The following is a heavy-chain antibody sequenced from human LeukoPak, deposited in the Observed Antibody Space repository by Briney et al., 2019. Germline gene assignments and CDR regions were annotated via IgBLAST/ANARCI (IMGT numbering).Heavy chain of an antibody. V-gene: IGHV4-34*01. J-gene: IGHJ4*02. Sequence: SETLSLTCAVYGGSFSGYYWSWIRQPPGKGLEWIGEINHSGSTNYNPSLKSRVTISVDTSKNQFSLKLSSVTAADTAVYYCARVRRLQLYYFDYWGQGTLVTVSS. CDR3: ARVRRLQLYYFDY. CDR1: GGSFSGYY. CDR2: INHSGST. D-gene: IGHD5-12*01.